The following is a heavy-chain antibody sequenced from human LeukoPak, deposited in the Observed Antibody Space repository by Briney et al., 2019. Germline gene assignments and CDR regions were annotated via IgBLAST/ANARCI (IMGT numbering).Heavy chain of an antibody. V-gene: IGHV4-4*07. Sequence: KPSEPLSLTCTVSGGSISGYYWNWIRQPAGKGLEWIGRIYTSESTNYNPSLKSRVIMSIDTSKNQFSLKLSSVTAAGTAVYYCASGYDDSSDYHSFDYWGQGTLVTVSS. CDR3: ASGYDDSSDYHSFDY. J-gene: IGHJ4*02. CDR2: IYTSEST. D-gene: IGHD3-22*01. CDR1: GGSISGYY.